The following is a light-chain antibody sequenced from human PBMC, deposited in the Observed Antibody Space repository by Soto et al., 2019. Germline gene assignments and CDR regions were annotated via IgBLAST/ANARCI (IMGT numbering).Light chain of an antibody. J-gene: IGLJ2*01. V-gene: IGLV2-14*03. CDR3: TSWTTSTTMI. CDR2: DVN. Sequence: QSALTQPASVSGSPGQSITISCTGTSSDIGAYNYVSWYQQHPGNAPKLMIYDVNSRPSGVSNRFSGSKSGNTASLTISGLQAEDEADYYCTSWTTSTTMIFGGGTKLTVL. CDR1: SSDIGAYNY.